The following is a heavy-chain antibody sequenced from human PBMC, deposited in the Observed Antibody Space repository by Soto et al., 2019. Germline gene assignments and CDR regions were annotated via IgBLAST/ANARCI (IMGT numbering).Heavy chain of an antibody. D-gene: IGHD6-19*01. CDR3: ARDRIAVAYYYYGMDV. V-gene: IGHV3-30*03. J-gene: IGHJ6*02. CDR2: ILYDGSNK. Sequence: QVQLVESGGGVVQPGRSLRLSCAASGFTFSSYGMHWVRQAPGKGLEWVAAILYDGSNKYYADSVKCRFTISRDNSKNTLYLQMNSLRAEDTAVYYCARDRIAVAYYYYGMDVWGQGTTVTVSS. CDR1: GFTFSSYG.